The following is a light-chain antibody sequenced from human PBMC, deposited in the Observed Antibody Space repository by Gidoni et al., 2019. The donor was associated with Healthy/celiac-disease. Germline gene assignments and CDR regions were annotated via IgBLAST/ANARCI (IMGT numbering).Light chain of an antibody. CDR1: QSVSSN. CDR2: GAS. J-gene: IGKJ2*01. V-gene: IGKV3-15*01. CDR3: QQYNNWPYT. Sequence: PATLSVSPGDRATLSCRASQSVSSNLAWYQQKPGQAPRLLIYGASTRASGIPARFSGSGSGTEFTLTISSLQSEDFAVYYCQQYNNWPYTFGQGTKLEIK.